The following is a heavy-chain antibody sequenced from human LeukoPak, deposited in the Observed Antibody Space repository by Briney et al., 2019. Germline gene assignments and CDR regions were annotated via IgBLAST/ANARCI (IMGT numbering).Heavy chain of an antibody. V-gene: IGHV3-23*01. D-gene: IGHD2-15*01. CDR1: GFTLTNHG. J-gene: IGHJ4*02. CDR2: ITGTGGK. CDR3: AKDYCRDGNCPFPFLDS. Sequence: GGSLRLSCAVSGFTLTNHGVSWVRQAPGKGLEWVSIITGTGGKYYGDSVKGRFVLSKDNSKNTVYMQMSSLRAEDTATYYCAKDYCRDGNCPFPFLDSWGQGTQVTVSS.